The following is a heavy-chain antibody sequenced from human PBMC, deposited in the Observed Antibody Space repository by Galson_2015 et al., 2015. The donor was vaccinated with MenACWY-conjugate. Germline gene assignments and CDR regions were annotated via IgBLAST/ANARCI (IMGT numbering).Heavy chain of an antibody. V-gene: IGHV3-15*01. CDR3: TAVLYGDQNYYGSGSLTY. CDR1: GITFSNAW. J-gene: IGHJ4*02. D-gene: IGHD3-10*01. Sequence: SLRLSCAASGITFSNAWMSWVRLSPGQGLVWVGGTKSKTGGGTTHYAAPVRGRFTISRDDSKSTLYLQMNSLKFEDIAVYYCTAVLYGDQNYYGSGSLTYWGQGTLVTVSS. CDR2: TKSKTGGGTT.